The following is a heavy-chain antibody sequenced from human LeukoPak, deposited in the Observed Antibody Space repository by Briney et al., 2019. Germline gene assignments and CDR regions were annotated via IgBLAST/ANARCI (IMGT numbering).Heavy chain of an antibody. V-gene: IGHV4-30-4*08. D-gene: IGHD1-14*01. Sequence: SETLSLTCTVSGGSISSGDYYWSWIRQPPGKGLEWIGYIYYSGSTYYNPSLKSRVTISVDTSKNQFSLKLSSVTAADTAVYYCARVVSDRNYFDYWGQGTLVTVSS. J-gene: IGHJ4*02. CDR2: IYYSGST. CDR1: GGSISSGDYY. CDR3: ARVVSDRNYFDY.